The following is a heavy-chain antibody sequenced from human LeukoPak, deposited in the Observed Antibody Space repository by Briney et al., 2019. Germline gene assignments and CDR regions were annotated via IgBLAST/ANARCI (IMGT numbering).Heavy chain of an antibody. J-gene: IGHJ1*01. CDR2: IYPGDSDT. D-gene: IGHD2-2*01. V-gene: IGHV5-51*01. Sequence: GESLKISCKGSGYSFTSYWIGWVRQMPGKGLEWMGIIYPGDSDTRYSPSFQGQATISADKSISTAYLQWSSLKASDTAMYYCARTGCSSTSCYPEYFQHWGQGTLVTVSS. CDR3: ARTGCSSTSCYPEYFQH. CDR1: GYSFTSYW.